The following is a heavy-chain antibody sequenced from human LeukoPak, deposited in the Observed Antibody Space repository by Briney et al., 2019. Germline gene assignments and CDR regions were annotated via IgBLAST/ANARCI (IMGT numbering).Heavy chain of an antibody. V-gene: IGHV3-30-3*01. D-gene: IGHD2-2*02. Sequence: GGALLLCCAAPGFSFSCYAMDSVRQAPGKGLGLVAVLSYDGSNKYYADSVKGRFTISRDNSQNTLYLQMNSLRAEDTAVYYCARDGVVPAAISDAFDIWGQGTMVTVSS. CDR3: ARDGVVPAAISDAFDI. CDR1: GFSFSCYA. CDR2: LSYDGSNK. J-gene: IGHJ3*02.